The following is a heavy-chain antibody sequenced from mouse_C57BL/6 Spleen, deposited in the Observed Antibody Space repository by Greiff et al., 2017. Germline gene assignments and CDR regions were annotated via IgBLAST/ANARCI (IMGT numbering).Heavy chain of an antibody. J-gene: IGHJ2*01. CDR1: GYTFTSYW. V-gene: IGHV1-64*01. CDR3: ARNDYEKYFDY. CDR2: IHPNSGST. Sequence: QVQLQQSGAELVKPGASVKLSCKASGYTFTSYWMHWVKQRPGQGLEWIGMIHPNSGSTNYNEKFKSKATLTVDKSSSTAYMQLSSLTSEDSAVYYCARNDYEKYFDYWGQGTTLTVSS. D-gene: IGHD2-4*01.